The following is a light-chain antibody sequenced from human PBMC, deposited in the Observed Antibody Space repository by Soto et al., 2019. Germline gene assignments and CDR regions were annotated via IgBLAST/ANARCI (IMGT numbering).Light chain of an antibody. CDR2: KAS. Sequence: DIQMTQSPSTLSASVGDRVTITCRASQSISSWLAWYQQKPGKAPKLLIYKASSLESGVPPRFSGSGSGTEFTLAISSLQPDAFSTYYCQHYNSYSFYSFGQGTKLEI. J-gene: IGKJ2*03. CDR1: QSISSW. CDR3: QHYNSYSFYS. V-gene: IGKV1-5*03.